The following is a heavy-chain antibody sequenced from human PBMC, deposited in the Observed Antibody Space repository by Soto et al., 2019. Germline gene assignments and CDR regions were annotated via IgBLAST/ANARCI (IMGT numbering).Heavy chain of an antibody. V-gene: IGHV4-59*01. CDR3: ARDRTVTTGTLRTTYYYYGMDV. Sequence: LSLTCTVSGGSISSYYWSWIRQPPGKGLEWIGYIYYSGSTNYNPSLKSRVTISVDTSKNQFSLKLSSVTAADTAVYYCARDRTVTTGTLRTTYYYYGMDVWGQGTTVTVSS. CDR1: GGSISSYY. D-gene: IGHD4-17*01. J-gene: IGHJ6*02. CDR2: IYYSGST.